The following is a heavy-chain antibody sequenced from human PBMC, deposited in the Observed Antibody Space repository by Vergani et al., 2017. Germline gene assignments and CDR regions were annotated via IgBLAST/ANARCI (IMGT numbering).Heavy chain of an antibody. D-gene: IGHD6-6*01. Sequence: QVQLPESGPGLVKPSETLSLTCAVSGYSISSGYYWGWIRQPPGKGLEWIGSIYHSGSTYYNPSLKSRVTISVDTSKNQFSLKLSSVTAADTAVYYCATAQSIAAPLFGYWGQGTLVTVSS. V-gene: IGHV4-38-2*01. J-gene: IGHJ4*02. CDR1: GYSISSGYY. CDR3: ATAQSIAAPLFGY. CDR2: IYHSGST.